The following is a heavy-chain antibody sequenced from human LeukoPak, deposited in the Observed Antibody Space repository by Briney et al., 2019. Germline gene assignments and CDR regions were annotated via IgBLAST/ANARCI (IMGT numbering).Heavy chain of an antibody. Sequence: GGSLRLSCAASGFTFSSYAMHWVRQAPGKGLEWVSFIRCDGSNKYYADSVKGRFTISRDNSKNTLYLQMNSLRAEDTAVYYCAKDGGRFGELRHFDYWGQGTLVTVSS. CDR1: GFTFSSYA. CDR2: IRCDGSNK. J-gene: IGHJ4*02. V-gene: IGHV3-30*02. D-gene: IGHD3-10*01. CDR3: AKDGGRFGELRHFDY.